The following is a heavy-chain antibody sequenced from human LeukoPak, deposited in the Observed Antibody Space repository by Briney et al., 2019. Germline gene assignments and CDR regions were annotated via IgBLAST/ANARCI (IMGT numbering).Heavy chain of an antibody. V-gene: IGHV3-48*04. D-gene: IGHD2-21*02. CDR3: ARGRDCGGDCYIFDY. Sequence: GGSLRLSCVASGFTFSSNSMKWVRQAPGKGLEWVSYIGSTSSAIYYADSVKGRFTISRDNAKNSLYLQMNSLRVEDTAVYYCARGRDCGGDCYIFDYWGQGTLVTVS. J-gene: IGHJ4*02. CDR2: IGSTSSAI. CDR1: GFTFSSNS.